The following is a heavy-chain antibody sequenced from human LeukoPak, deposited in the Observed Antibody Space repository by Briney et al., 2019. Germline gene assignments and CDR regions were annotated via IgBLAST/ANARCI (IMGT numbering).Heavy chain of an antibody. CDR2: IYYSGST. CDR3: ARGSYGSNGFDY. CDR1: GGSISSGDYY. D-gene: IGHD3-10*01. V-gene: IGHV4-30-4*01. Sequence: SQTLSLTCTVSGGSISSGDYYWSWIPQPPGKGLEWIGYIYYSGSTYYNPSLKSRVTISVDTSKNQFSLKLSSVTAADTAVYYCARGSYGSNGFDYWGQGTLVTVSS. J-gene: IGHJ4*02.